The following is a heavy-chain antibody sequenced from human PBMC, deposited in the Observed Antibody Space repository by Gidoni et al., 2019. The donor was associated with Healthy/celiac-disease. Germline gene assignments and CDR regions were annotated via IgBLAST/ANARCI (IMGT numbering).Heavy chain of an antibody. CDR2: IISSSSYI. D-gene: IGHD3-22*01. V-gene: IGHV3-21*01. Sequence: EVQLVESGGGLVKPGGSLRLSCAASGFTFSSYSMNWVRQAPGKGLEWVSSIISSSSYIYYADSVKGRFTISRDNAKNSLYLQMNSLRAEDTAVYYCARVRVGYYDRTVGSYYMDVWGKGTTVTVSS. CDR3: ARVRVGYYDRTVGSYYMDV. J-gene: IGHJ6*03. CDR1: GFTFSSYS.